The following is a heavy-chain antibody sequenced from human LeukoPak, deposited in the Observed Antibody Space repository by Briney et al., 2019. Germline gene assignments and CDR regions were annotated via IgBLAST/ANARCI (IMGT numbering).Heavy chain of an antibody. CDR1: GGSITSYY. D-gene: IGHD4-17*01. J-gene: IGHJ3*02. V-gene: IGHV4-59*01. Sequence: PSETLSLTCTVSGGSITSYYWSWIRQPPGKGLEWIGYISYSGTTNYNPSLKSRVTISVDTSKNQFSLKLSSVTAADTAVYYCARSLTVTYGAFDIWGQGTMVTVSS. CDR2: ISYSGTT. CDR3: ARSLTVTYGAFDI.